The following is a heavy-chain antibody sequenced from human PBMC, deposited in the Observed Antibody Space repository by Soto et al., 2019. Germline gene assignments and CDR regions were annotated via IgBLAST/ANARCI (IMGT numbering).Heavy chain of an antibody. V-gene: IGHV3-48*02. D-gene: IGHD1-26*01. CDR1: GFTFSDYG. Sequence: EVQLVESGGGLVQPGGSLRLSCSVSGFTFSDYGVNWVRQAPGKGLEWISYISSGSDTIYYAESVQGRFTISRDDAKNSLFLQMNNLSNEDTAVYYCARVSKTWEDDYWGHGTLVTVSS. J-gene: IGHJ4*01. CDR3: ARVSKTWEDDY. CDR2: ISSGSDTI.